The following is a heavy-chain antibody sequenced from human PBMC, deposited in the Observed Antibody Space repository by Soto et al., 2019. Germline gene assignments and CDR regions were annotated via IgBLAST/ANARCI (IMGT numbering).Heavy chain of an antibody. CDR3: ASPSPEAGNNYYYYYMDV. CDR2: ISGSGGST. V-gene: IGHV3-23*01. J-gene: IGHJ6*03. Sequence: GGFLRLSCAASGFTFSSCGRSWVRQAPGKGLEWVSAISGSGGSTYYADSVKGRFTISRDNSKNTLYLQMNSLRAEDTAVYYCASPSPEAGNNYYYYYMDVWGKGTTVTVSS. CDR1: GFTFSSCG.